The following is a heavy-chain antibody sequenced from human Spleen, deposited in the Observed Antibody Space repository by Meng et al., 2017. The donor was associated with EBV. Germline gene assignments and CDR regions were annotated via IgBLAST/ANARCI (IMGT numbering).Heavy chain of an antibody. Sequence: LPLRESGSGLVKPSQTLSLPCAVPGGSISSGGDSWSWIRQPPGRGLEWIGYIYHSGSTYYNPSLESRLTVSVDKSKNQFSLRLRFVTAADTAMYYCTRGGGSPYYFDYWGQGILVTVSS. CDR2: IYHSGST. V-gene: IGHV4-30-2*01. J-gene: IGHJ4*02. D-gene: IGHD1-26*01. CDR1: GGSISSGGDS. CDR3: TRGGGSPYYFDY.